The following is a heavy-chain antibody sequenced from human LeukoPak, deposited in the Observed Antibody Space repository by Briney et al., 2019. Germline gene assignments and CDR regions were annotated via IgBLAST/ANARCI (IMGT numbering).Heavy chain of an antibody. CDR2: ISSSSSYI. V-gene: IGHV3-21*01. CDR3: AREMPSSTGGYYFDY. Sequence: PGGSLRLSCAASGFTFSSYSMNWVRQAPGKGLEWVSSISSSSSYIYYADSVKGRFTISRDNAKNSLYLQMNSLRAEDTAVYYCAREMPSSTGGYYFDYWSQGTLVTVSS. J-gene: IGHJ4*02. CDR1: GFTFSSYS. D-gene: IGHD1-14*01.